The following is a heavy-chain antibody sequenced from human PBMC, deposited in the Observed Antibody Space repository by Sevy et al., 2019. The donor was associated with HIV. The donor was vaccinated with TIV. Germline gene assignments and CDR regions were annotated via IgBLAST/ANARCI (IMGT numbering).Heavy chain of an antibody. CDR2: IYYSVGT. D-gene: IGHD5-18*01. J-gene: IGHJ4*02. Sequence: SETLSLTCTVSGGSVSSSDYYWSWIRQPPGKGLQWVGYIYYSVGTYYNPFLNSRVSMSVDTSKNQFSLKLSSVTAADTAVYYCASKRGYSSGPFDYWGQGTLVTVSS. CDR3: ASKRGYSSGPFDY. V-gene: IGHV4-30-4*01. CDR1: GGSVSSSDYY.